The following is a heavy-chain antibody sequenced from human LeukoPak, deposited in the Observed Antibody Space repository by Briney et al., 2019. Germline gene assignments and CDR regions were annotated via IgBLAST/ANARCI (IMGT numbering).Heavy chain of an antibody. CDR2: FDREEGKT. J-gene: IGHJ6*03. D-gene: IGHD1-26*01. CDR3: ATGVGPTHPHYYYSYMDV. Sequence: ASVKVSCKVSGYTLSELSMHWVRQAPGKGLEWMGNFDREEGKTIDAQKFQGRVTMTEDTSTDTAYMELSSLRSEDTAVYYCATGVGPTHPHYYYSYMDVWGKGTTVTVSS. V-gene: IGHV1-24*01. CDR1: GYTLSELS.